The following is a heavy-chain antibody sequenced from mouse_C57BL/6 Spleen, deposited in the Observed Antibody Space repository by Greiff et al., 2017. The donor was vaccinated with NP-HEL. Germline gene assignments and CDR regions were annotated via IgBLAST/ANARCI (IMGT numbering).Heavy chain of an antibody. Sequence: EVKLMESEGGLVQPGRSMKLSCTASGFTFSDYYMAWVRQVPEKGLEWVANINYDGSSTYYLDSLKSRFIISRDNAKNILYLQMSSLKSEDTATYYCAREAYGNPFAYWGQGTLVTVSA. CDR2: INYDGSST. D-gene: IGHD2-1*01. J-gene: IGHJ3*01. V-gene: IGHV5-16*01. CDR3: AREAYGNPFAY. CDR1: GFTFSDYY.